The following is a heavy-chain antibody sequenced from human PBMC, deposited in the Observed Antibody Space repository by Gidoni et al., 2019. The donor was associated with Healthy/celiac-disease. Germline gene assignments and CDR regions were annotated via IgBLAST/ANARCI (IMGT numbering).Heavy chain of an antibody. CDR3: ARAEVGGGPHH. Sequence: EVQLVESGGGLVKPGGSLRLSCAASGFTFRSYSMNWVRQAPGKGLAWGSSISSSSSYIYYADSVKGRFTITRDNAKNSLYLQMNSLRAEDTAVYYCARAEVGGGPHHWGQGTLVTVSS. CDR1: GFTFRSYS. CDR2: ISSSSSYI. J-gene: IGHJ4*02. V-gene: IGHV3-21*01. D-gene: IGHD6-19*01.